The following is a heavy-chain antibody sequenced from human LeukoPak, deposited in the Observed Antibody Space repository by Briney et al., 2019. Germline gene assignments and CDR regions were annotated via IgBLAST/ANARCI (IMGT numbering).Heavy chain of an antibody. D-gene: IGHD3-3*01. CDR2: ISAYNGNT. CDR3: ASVATFGVYRAYYFDH. Sequence: GASVKVSCKASVYTFTSYDISWVRQAPGQGLEWMGWISAYNGNTNSAQKLQGRVTMTTDTSMSTAYMELRSLRSDDTAVYYCASVATFGVYRAYYFDHWRQGTLVTVSS. V-gene: IGHV1-18*01. J-gene: IGHJ4*02. CDR1: VYTFTSYD.